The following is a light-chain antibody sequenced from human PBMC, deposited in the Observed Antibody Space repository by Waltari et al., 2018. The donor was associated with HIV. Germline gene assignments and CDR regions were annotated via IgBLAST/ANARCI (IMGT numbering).Light chain of an antibody. J-gene: IGKJ5*01. Sequence: EIELTQSPATLSLSPGERATLSCRTSQTVASNLAGYQQIPGQAPRLLIYDTSTRATGVPARFSGSGSEREFNLTISSLQSEDFAFYYCQQYNQWWLTFGQGTRLEIK. V-gene: IGKV3-15*01. CDR1: QTVASN. CDR3: QQYNQWWLT. CDR2: DTS.